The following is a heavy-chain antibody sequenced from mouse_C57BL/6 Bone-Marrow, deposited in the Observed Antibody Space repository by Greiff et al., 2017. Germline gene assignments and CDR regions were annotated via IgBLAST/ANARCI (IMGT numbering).Heavy chain of an antibody. CDR3: AIYYY. CDR2: INPSTGGT. Sequence: EVQLQQSGPELVKPGASVKISCKASGYSFTGYYMNWVKQSPEKSLEWIGEINPSTGGTTYNQKFKAKATLTVDKSSSTAYMQLKSLSSEDSAVYYCAIYYYWSQGTSVTVSS. CDR1: GYSFTGYY. V-gene: IGHV1-42*01. J-gene: IGHJ4*01. D-gene: IGHD1-1*01.